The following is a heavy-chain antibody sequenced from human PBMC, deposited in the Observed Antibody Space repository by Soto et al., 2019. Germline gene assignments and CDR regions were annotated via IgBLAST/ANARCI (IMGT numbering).Heavy chain of an antibody. V-gene: IGHV2-5*02. CDR3: AHTRPHGSYKFGYYYMDV. Sequence: SGPTLVKPTQTLTLTCTFSGFSLSTSEVGVGWIRQPPGKALEWLALIYWDDAKRYSPSLKSRLTITKDTSKNQVVLTMTNMGPVDTATYYCAHTRPHGSYKFGYYYMDVWGKGTTVTVSS. CDR1: GFSLSTSEVG. J-gene: IGHJ6*03. D-gene: IGHD1-26*01. CDR2: IYWDDAK.